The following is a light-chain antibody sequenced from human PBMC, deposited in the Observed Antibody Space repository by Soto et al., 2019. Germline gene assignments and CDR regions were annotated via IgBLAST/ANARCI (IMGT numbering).Light chain of an antibody. J-gene: IGLJ1*01. CDR1: SSDVGGYNY. V-gene: IGLV2-14*01. Sequence: QSVLTQPASVSGSPGQSITISCTGTSSDVGGYNYVSWYQQHPGKAPKLMIYDVSNRPSGVSNRFSGSKSGNTASLTISGLQAEDEADYYCSSYTSSSNVFGTGTKVNVL. CDR3: SSYTSSSNV. CDR2: DVS.